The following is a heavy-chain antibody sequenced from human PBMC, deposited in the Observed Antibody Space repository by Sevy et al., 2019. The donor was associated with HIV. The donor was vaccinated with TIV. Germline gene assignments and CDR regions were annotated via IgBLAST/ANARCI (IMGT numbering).Heavy chain of an antibody. V-gene: IGHV3-11*01. D-gene: IGHD3-22*01. CDR2: ISSSGSTI. Sequence: GGSLRLSCAASGFTFSDYYMSWIRQAPGKGLEWVSYISSSGSTIYYADSVKGRFTISRDNAKNSLYLQMNSLRAEDTTVYYCARERYYYDSSGYYYYWGQGTLVTVSS. CDR3: ARERYYYDSSGYYYY. J-gene: IGHJ4*02. CDR1: GFTFSDYY.